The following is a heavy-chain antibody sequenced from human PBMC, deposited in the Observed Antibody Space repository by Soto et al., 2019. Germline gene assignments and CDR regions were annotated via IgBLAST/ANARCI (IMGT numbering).Heavy chain of an antibody. J-gene: IGHJ6*01. V-gene: IGHV3-13*05. CDR2: ISAAGDP. CDR3: ARTDRDFYGLDV. CDR1: GFTFRNYA. Sequence: EVQLVESGGGLVQPGGSLRLSCEASGFTFRNYAMHWVRQGTGKGLEWVSGISAAGDPDYADSVDGRFTIPRENDQNSFFLQMNSLRAGDTAVYYCARTDRDFYGLDVWGQGTTVIVSS.